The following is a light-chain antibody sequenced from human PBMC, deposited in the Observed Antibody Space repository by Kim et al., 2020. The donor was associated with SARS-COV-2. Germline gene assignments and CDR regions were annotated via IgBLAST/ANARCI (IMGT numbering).Light chain of an antibody. J-gene: IGKJ3*01. Sequence: SSVGDRVTITCQASQDISTYLNWYQQKPGKAPKLLIYDASNLEIWVPSRFSGSGSGTDFTFTITSLQPEDIATYYCQQNYDLPFTFGPGTKVDIK. CDR3: QQNYDLPFT. V-gene: IGKV1-33*01. CDR2: DAS. CDR1: QDISTY.